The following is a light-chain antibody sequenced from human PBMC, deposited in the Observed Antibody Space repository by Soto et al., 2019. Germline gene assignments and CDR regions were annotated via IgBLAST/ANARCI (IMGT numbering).Light chain of an antibody. CDR2: GAS. Sequence: EILMTQSPGTLSVSTEEGATLSCPASQSVDRKLAWYQQKPGQAPRLLIYGASTRPTGIPDRFSGSGSGTEFSLTISSLQSEDFAVYYCQQYDSWPLTFGGGTKVDIK. J-gene: IGKJ4*01. V-gene: IGKV3D-15*01. CDR1: QSVDRK. CDR3: QQYDSWPLT.